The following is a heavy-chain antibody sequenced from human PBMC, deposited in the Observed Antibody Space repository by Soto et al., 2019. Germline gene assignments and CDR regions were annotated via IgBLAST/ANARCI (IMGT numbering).Heavy chain of an antibody. J-gene: IGHJ4*02. Sequence: SETLSLTCTFSGGSISSGGYYWSWIRQHPGKGLEWIGYIYYSGSTYYNPSLKSRVTISVDTSKNQFSLKLSSVTAADTAVYYCARGVADYDSSGPPDYWGQGTLVTVSS. CDR3: ARGVADYDSSGPPDY. V-gene: IGHV4-31*03. CDR2: IYYSGST. CDR1: GGSISSGGYY. D-gene: IGHD3-22*01.